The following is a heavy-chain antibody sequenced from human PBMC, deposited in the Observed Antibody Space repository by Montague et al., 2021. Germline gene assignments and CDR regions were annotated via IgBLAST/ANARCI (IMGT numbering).Heavy chain of an antibody. CDR3: ARAFGEPPPPFYFYMDV. Sequence: TQSLTCTVSGGSISSGGYYWSWIRQHPGKGLEWIGYTYYSGSTYYNPSLKSRVTMSIGTSENHFSLKLNSVTAADTAVYYCARAFGEPPPPFYFYMDVWGKGTTVSVSS. V-gene: IGHV4-31*03. CDR2: TYYSGST. CDR1: GGSISSGGYY. D-gene: IGHD3-10*01. J-gene: IGHJ6*03.